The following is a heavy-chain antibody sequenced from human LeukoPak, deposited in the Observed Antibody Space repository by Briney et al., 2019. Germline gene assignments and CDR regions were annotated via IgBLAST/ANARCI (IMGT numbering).Heavy chain of an antibody. V-gene: IGHV3-23*01. Sequence: GGSLRLSCAAFGFTFSSYAMSWVRQAPGKGLEWVSAISGSGGSTYYADSVKGRFTISRDNSKNTLYLQMNSLRAEDTAVYYCAKVRLLRHAIDAFDIWGQGTMVTVSS. CDR3: AKVRLLRHAIDAFDI. J-gene: IGHJ3*02. CDR2: ISGSGGST. CDR1: GFTFSSYA. D-gene: IGHD3-22*01.